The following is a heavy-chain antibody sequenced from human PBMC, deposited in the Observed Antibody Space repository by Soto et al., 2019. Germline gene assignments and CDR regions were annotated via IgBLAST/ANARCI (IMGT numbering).Heavy chain of an antibody. CDR3: ARRLLVAPGYYYGMDV. CDR1: GYSFTSYL. CDR2: IYPCDSDT. J-gene: IGHJ6*02. V-gene: IGHV5-51*01. Sequence: GESLRISCKGSGYSFTSYLIGWVRQMPGKGLEWMGIIYPCDSDTRYSPSFQGQVTISADKSISTAYLQWSSLKASDTAMYYCARRLLVAPGYYYGMDVWGQGTTVTVSS. D-gene: IGHD2-15*01.